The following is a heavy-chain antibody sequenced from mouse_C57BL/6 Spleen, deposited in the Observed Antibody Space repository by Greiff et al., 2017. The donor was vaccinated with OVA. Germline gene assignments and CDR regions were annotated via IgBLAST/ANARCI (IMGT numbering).Heavy chain of an antibody. V-gene: IGHV1-80*01. J-gene: IGHJ1*03. CDR1: GYAFSSYW. CDR3: ARQDGSSPYWYFEV. D-gene: IGHD1-1*01. Sequence: VQLQQSGAELVKPGASVKISCKASGYAFSSYWMNWVKQRPGKGLEWIGQIYPGDGDTNYNGKFKGKATLTADKSSSTAYMQLSSLTSEDSAVYFCARQDGSSPYWYFEVWGTGTTVTVSS. CDR2: IYPGDGDT.